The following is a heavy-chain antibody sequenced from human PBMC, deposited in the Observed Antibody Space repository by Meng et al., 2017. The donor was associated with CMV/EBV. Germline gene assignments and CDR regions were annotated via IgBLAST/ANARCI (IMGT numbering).Heavy chain of an antibody. D-gene: IGHD3-3*01. CDR1: GGSFSGYY. Sequence: SQTLSLTCAVYGGSFSGYYWSWIRQPPGKGLEWIGEINHSGSTNYNPSLKSRVTISVDTSKNQFSLKLSSVTAADTAVYYCARGTGRSITIFGVVTHYYHGMDVWGQGTTVTVSS. CDR2: INHSGST. V-gene: IGHV4-34*01. J-gene: IGHJ6*02. CDR3: ARGTGRSITIFGVVTHYYHGMDV.